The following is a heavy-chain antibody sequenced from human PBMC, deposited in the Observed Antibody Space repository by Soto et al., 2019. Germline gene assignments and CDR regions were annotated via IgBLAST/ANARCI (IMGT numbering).Heavy chain of an antibody. J-gene: IGHJ4*02. V-gene: IGHV4-34*01. CDR3: ARGRMITFGGVIPHGGDFQLDY. Sequence: PSEPLSLTCSVSGASINRGDTDYWSWIRQPPGKGLEWIGEINHSGSTNYNPSLKSRVTISVDTSKNQFSLKLSSVTAADTAVYYCARGRMITFGGVIPHGGDFQLDYWGQGTLVTVSS. CDR2: INHSGST. D-gene: IGHD3-16*02. CDR1: GASINRGDTDY.